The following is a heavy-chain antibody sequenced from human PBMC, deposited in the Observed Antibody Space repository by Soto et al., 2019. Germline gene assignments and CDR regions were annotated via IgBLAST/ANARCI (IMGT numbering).Heavy chain of an antibody. CDR2: VSFDGSDE. CDR1: GFTFSSYG. J-gene: IGHJ4*02. CDR3: AKSPYDSSGYYYYFQY. D-gene: IGHD3-22*01. Sequence: QVQLVESGGGVVQPGRSLRLSCAASGFTFSSYGMHWVRQAPGKGLEWVADVSFDGSDEHYADSVKGRFTISRDNSKNTLYLQMHSLSGEDTAVYYYAKSPYDSSGYYYYFQYWGQGTLVTVSS. V-gene: IGHV3-30*18.